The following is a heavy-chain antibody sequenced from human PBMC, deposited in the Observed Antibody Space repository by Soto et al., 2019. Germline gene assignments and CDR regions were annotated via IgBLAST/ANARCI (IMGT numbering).Heavy chain of an antibody. V-gene: IGHV4-39*07. CDR1: GGSISSSSHY. J-gene: IGHJ4*02. D-gene: IGHD6-19*01. Sequence: SETLSLTCTVSGGSISSSSHYWGWIRQPPGKGLEWIGSIYYSGSTYYNPSLKSRVTISVDTSKNQFSLKLSSVTAADTAVYYCARLAVAGSEIDYWGQGTLVTVSS. CDR2: IYYSGST. CDR3: ARLAVAGSEIDY.